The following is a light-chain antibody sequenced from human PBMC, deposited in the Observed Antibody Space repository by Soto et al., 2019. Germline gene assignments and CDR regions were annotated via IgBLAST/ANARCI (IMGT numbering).Light chain of an antibody. CDR3: QQANSFPFT. CDR2: GAS. J-gene: IGKJ3*01. Sequence: DMQMTQSPSSVSASLGDRVTITCRASQDHHTWLAWYQQKPGQAPKLLIYGASHLQSGVPSRFSGSGSGTDFTLTISSLEYEDFATYYCQQANSFPFTFGPGTKVDVK. CDR1: QDHHTW. V-gene: IGKV1-12*02.